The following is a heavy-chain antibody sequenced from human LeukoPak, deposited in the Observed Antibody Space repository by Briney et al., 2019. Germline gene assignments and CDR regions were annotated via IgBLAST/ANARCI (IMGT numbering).Heavy chain of an antibody. V-gene: IGHV1-2*02. CDR3: AIANYDILTGYYYLDY. Sequence: GASVKVSCKASGYTFTGYYMHWVRPAPGQGLAWMGWINPNSGGTNYAQKFQGRVTMTRDTSISTAYMELSRLRSDDTAVYYCAIANYDILTGYYYLDYWGQGTLVTVSS. CDR1: GYTFTGYY. D-gene: IGHD3-9*01. J-gene: IGHJ4*02. CDR2: INPNSGGT.